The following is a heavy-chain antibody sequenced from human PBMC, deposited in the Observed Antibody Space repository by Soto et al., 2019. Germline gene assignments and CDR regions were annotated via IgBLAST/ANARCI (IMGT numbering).Heavy chain of an antibody. Sequence: QLHLVQSGAVVKKPGASVTVSCSASGYPVTAYYMHWVRQAPGRGLEWMGGINPATGAAKYTETCQGRVTITRDTSTSTVFSELSRLTSGAPAVFYCAKGGGVGVAGSADFDMWGQGTLVTVSS. CDR1: GYPVTAYY. V-gene: IGHV1-2*02. CDR2: INPATGAA. CDR3: AKGGGVGVAGSADFDM. J-gene: IGHJ3*02. D-gene: IGHD3-3*01.